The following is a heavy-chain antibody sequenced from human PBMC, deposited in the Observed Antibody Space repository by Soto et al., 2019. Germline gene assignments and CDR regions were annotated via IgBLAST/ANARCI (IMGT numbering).Heavy chain of an antibody. D-gene: IGHD2-21*01. J-gene: IGHJ4*02. V-gene: IGHV3-23*01. CDR3: AKVPLRPSYFDY. CDR1: GFTFSSYA. Sequence: PAGSLRLSCAASGFTFSSYAMSWARQAPGKGLEWVSAISGSSGSTYYADSVKGRFTISRDNSKNTLYLQMNSLRAEDTAMYYCAKVPLRPSYFDYWGPGTPVTGSS. CDR2: ISGSSGST.